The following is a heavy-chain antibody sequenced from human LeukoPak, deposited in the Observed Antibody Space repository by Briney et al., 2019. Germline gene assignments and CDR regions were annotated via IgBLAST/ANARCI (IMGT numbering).Heavy chain of an antibody. CDR3: ATRYCGGDCTYYYYYYMHV. V-gene: IGHV1-2*02. Sequence: ASVKVSCKASGYTFTGYYMHWVRQAPGQGLEWMGWINPNSGGTNYAQKFQGRVTMTRDTSISTAYMELSRLRSDDTAVYYCATRYCGGDCTYYYYYYMHVWGKGTTVTVSS. D-gene: IGHD2-21*02. CDR1: GYTFTGYY. CDR2: INPNSGGT. J-gene: IGHJ6*03.